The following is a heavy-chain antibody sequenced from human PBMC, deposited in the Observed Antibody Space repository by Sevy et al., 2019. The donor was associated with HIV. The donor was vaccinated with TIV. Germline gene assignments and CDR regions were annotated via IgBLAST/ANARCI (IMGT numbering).Heavy chain of an antibody. D-gene: IGHD2-2*01. Sequence: ASVKVSCKASGGTFNSFAIIWVRQAPGQGLEWMGGIIPPFGTTNYAQNFQDRVTITADDSTTTGYMEMSSLRYDDTAVYYCARDRGFSSTSEYGMDVWGQGTTVTVSS. CDR2: IIPPFGTT. CDR3: ARDRGFSSTSEYGMDV. J-gene: IGHJ6*02. V-gene: IGHV1-69*13. CDR1: GGTFNSFA.